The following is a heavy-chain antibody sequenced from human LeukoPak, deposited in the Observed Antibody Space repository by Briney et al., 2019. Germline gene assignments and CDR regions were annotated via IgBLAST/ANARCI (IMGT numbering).Heavy chain of an antibody. Sequence: PGGSLRLSCAASGFTFSDYYMSWIRQAPGKGLEWVSYISSSSSHTNYADSVKGRFTISRDNARNSLYLQMNSLRAEDTAVYYCARDMGSSWHSDYWGQGTLVTVSS. D-gene: IGHD6-13*01. V-gene: IGHV3-11*06. CDR3: ARDMGSSWHSDY. J-gene: IGHJ4*02. CDR1: GFTFSDYY. CDR2: ISSSSSHT.